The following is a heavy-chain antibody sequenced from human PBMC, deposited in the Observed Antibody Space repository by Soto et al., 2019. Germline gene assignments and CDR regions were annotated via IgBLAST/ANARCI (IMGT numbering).Heavy chain of an antibody. CDR3: ARGGDCSGGSCYLPLAYYYYGMDV. Sequence: ASVKVSCTASGYTFTSYGISWVRLAPGQGLEWMGWISAYNGNTNYAQKLQGRVTMTTDTSTSTAYMELRSLRSDDTAVYYCARGGDCSGGSCYLPLAYYYYGMDVWGQGTTVTVSS. V-gene: IGHV1-18*01. CDR1: GYTFTSYG. J-gene: IGHJ6*02. D-gene: IGHD2-15*01. CDR2: ISAYNGNT.